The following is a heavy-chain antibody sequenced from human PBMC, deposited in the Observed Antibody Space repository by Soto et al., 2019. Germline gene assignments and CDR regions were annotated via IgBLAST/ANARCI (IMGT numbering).Heavy chain of an antibody. D-gene: IGHD7-27*01. J-gene: IGHJ4*02. Sequence: PGGSLRLSCASSGFTFSGYSMNWVRQAPGKGLEWVSSISSSSSYIYYADSVKGRFTISRDNAKNSLYLQMNSLRAEDTAVYYCARLTRPRVGYWGQGTLVTVSS. V-gene: IGHV3-21*01. CDR2: ISSSSSYI. CDR3: ARLTRPRVGY. CDR1: GFTFSGYS.